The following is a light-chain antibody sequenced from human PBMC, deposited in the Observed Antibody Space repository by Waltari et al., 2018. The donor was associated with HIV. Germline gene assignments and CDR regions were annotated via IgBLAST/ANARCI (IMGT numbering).Light chain of an antibody. Sequence: QSALTQPASVSGSPGQSITXSCTXTSSDVGGYNYVSWYQQHPGKAPKLXFYEXXXRPSGVSNXFSXXXXXXXXSLTISXLQAEDEADYYCSSYTSSSXLVVFGGGTKLTVL. J-gene: IGLJ2*01. CDR3: SSYTSSSXLVV. V-gene: IGLV2-14*01. CDR1: SSDVGGYNY. CDR2: EXX.